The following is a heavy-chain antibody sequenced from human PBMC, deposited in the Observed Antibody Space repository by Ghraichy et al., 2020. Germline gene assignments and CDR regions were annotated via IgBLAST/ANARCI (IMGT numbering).Heavy chain of an antibody. Sequence: GSLRLSCKASGYSFTSYLISWLRQMPGKGLEWMGRIDPDDSYTTYSPSLEGHVTISADKSADTAYLQWSSLRASDTAMYYCVRHFGSGNFYNWFDPWGQGTQVTVSS. CDR3: VRHFGSGNFYNWFDP. V-gene: IGHV5-10-1*01. CDR2: IDPDDSYT. CDR1: GYSFTSYL. J-gene: IGHJ5*02. D-gene: IGHD3-10*01.